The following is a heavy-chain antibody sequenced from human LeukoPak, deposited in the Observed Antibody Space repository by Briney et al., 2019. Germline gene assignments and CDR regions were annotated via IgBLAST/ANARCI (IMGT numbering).Heavy chain of an antibody. Sequence: SGGSLRLSCAASQFTFSSYEMNWVRQAPGKGLEWVGRIKTKSEDETTDYAAPVKGRFFISRDDSKNMLYLQMNRLKIEDTAVYYCTDAFDRWGLGTMVTVSS. CDR3: TDAFDR. CDR2: IKTKSEDETT. V-gene: IGHV3-15*01. J-gene: IGHJ3*02. CDR1: QFTFSSYE.